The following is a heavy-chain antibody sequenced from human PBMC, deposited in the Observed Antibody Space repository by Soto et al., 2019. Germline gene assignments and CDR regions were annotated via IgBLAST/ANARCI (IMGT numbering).Heavy chain of an antibody. D-gene: IGHD6-19*01. CDR2: IKSNTDGGTT. CDR1: GFTFINAW. V-gene: IGHV3-15*07. Sequence: EVQLVESGGGLVEPGGSLRLSCAASGFTFINAWMNWVRQAPGKGLEWVGRIKSNTDGGTTDYAAPVKGRFTISRDDSKSTLYLQVNSLKTEDTAVYYCTTELAYSSGWYSWGQGTLVTVSS. CDR3: TTELAYSSGWYS. J-gene: IGHJ4*02.